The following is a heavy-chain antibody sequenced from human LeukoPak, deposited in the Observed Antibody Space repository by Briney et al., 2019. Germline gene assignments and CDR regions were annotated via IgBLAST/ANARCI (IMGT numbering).Heavy chain of an antibody. J-gene: IGHJ4*02. V-gene: IGHV3-23*01. CDR1: GFTFSSYA. CDR3: AKVPTSSGRSPYDY. Sequence: GGSLRLSCAASGFTFSSYAMSWVRQAPGKGLEWDSAISGSGGSTYYADSVKGRFTISRDNSKNTLYLQMNSLRAEDTAVYYCAKVPTSSGRSPYDYWGQGTLVTVSS. CDR2: ISGSGGST. D-gene: IGHD3-10*01.